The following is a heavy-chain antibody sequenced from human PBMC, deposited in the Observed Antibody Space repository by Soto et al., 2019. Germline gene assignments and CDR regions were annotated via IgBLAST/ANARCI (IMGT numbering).Heavy chain of an antibody. Sequence: QVQLVESGGGVVQPGRSLRLSCAASGFTFSSYGMHWVRQAPGKGLEWVAVIWYDGSNKYYADSVKGRFPISRDNSKNTLYLQMNSLRAEGTAVYYCGRDYCSSTSCSMDYWGQGTLVTVSS. V-gene: IGHV3-33*01. J-gene: IGHJ4*02. D-gene: IGHD2-2*01. CDR2: IWYDGSNK. CDR1: GFTFSSYG. CDR3: GRDYCSSTSCSMDY.